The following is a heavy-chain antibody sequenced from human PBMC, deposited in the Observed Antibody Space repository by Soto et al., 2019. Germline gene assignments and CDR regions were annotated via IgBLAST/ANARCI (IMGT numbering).Heavy chain of an antibody. Sequence: QLQLQESGPGLVKPSETLSLTCTVSGGSISSSSYYWGWIRQPPGKGLEWIGSIYYRGSTYYNPPLKSRLTISVGTSNNQFALKPSPVTAADTAVYYCARHSYSSGWPGGFDYWGQGNLVTVSS. D-gene: IGHD6-19*01. CDR2: IYYRGST. V-gene: IGHV4-39*01. J-gene: IGHJ4*02. CDR3: ARHSYSSGWPGGFDY. CDR1: GGSISSSSYY.